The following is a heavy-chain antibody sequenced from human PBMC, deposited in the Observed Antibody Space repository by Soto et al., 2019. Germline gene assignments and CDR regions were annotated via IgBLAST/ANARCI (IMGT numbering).Heavy chain of an antibody. CDR2: IIPIFGTV. D-gene: IGHD3-22*01. CDR1: GGTFSSYA. CDR3: ARGIRSHYDHSSGYDHYFDY. Sequence: GCPGQVCCKASGGTFSSYAISWVRQAPGQGLEWMGGIIPIFGTVNYAQKFQGRVTITADESTSTAYMELSSLRSEDTAVYYCARGIRSHYDHSSGYDHYFDYWG. J-gene: IGHJ4*01. V-gene: IGHV1-69*13.